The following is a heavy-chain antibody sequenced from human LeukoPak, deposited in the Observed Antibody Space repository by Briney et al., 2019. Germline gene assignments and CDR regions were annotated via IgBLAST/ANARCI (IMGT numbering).Heavy chain of an antibody. CDR1: GYSFTRYW. D-gene: IGHD5-18*01. CDR3: ARQTAMGRSGDY. J-gene: IGHJ4*02. CDR2: IDPSDSEA. V-gene: IGHV5-51*01. Sequence: GESLKISCKASGYSFTRYWIGWVRQMPGKGLEWMGIIDPSDSEARYTPSFQGQVIISVDKTLTIAYLQWNSLKASDTAMYYCARQTAMGRSGDYWGQGTLVTVSS.